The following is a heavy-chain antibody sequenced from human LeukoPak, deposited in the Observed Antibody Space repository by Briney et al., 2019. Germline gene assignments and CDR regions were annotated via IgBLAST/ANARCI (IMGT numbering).Heavy chain of an antibody. CDR3: ARANRDGYPFDY. D-gene: IGHD5-24*01. V-gene: IGHV1-69*13. CDR2: IIPIFGTA. Sequence: SVKVSCKASGGTFSSYAISWVRQAPGQGLEWMGGIIPIFGTANYAQKFQGRVTITADESTSTAYMELSSLRSEDTAVYYCARANRDGYPFDYWGQGTLVTVSS. CDR1: GGTFSSYA. J-gene: IGHJ4*02.